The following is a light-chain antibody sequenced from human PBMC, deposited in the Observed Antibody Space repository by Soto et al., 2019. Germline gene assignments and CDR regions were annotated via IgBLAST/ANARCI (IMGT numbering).Light chain of an antibody. V-gene: IGLV2-14*01. CDR3: SSYTLSGTLV. CDR2: EVT. J-gene: IGLJ2*01. Sequence: QSVLTQPASVSGSPGQSITISCTGTSSDVGGFDYVSWYQQYPGKAPKLMIYEVTTRPSTISHRFSGSKSGNTASLTISGLQVEDEAAYYCSSYTLSGTLVFGGGTQLTVL. CDR1: SSDVGGFDY.